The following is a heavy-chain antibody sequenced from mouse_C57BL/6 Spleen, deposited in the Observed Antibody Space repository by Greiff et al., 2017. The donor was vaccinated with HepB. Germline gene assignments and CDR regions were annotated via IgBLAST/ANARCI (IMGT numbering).Heavy chain of an antibody. Sequence: QVQLKQPGAELVKPGASVKLSCKASGYTFTSYWMQWVKQRPGQGLEWIGEIDPSDSYTNYNQKFKGKATLTVDTSSSTAYMQLSSLTSEDSAVYYCARKSRERAMDYWGQGTSVTVSS. CDR2: IDPSDSYT. V-gene: IGHV1-50*01. CDR3: ARKSRERAMDY. D-gene: IGHD1-1*01. CDR1: GYTFTSYW. J-gene: IGHJ4*01.